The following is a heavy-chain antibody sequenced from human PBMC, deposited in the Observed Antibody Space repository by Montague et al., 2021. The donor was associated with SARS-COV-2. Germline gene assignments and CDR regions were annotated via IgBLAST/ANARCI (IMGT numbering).Heavy chain of an antibody. CDR1: GDSVVELRVT. Sequence: CAISGDSVVELRVTSDWHTHAPPSRLDFVCRPLHRNRRFDHYEVSMKGRISIKADTSKNQFSLQLDSVTPEDTAVYYCARGDGLGPYTGYAFDIWGQGTLVTVSS. CDR2: PLHRNRRFD. CDR3: ARGDGLGPYTGYAFDI. J-gene: IGHJ3*02. V-gene: IGHV6-1*01. D-gene: IGHD3-16*01.